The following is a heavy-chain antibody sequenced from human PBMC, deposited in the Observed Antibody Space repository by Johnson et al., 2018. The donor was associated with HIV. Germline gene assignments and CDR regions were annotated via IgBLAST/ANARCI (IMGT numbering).Heavy chain of an antibody. J-gene: IGHJ3*02. D-gene: IGHD6-19*01. Sequence: QVQLVESGGGVVQPGRSLRLSCAASGFAFSSYTMHWVRQAPGKGLEWVAFIRYDGSNKYYADSVKGRFTISRDNSKNTLYLQMNGLRAEDTAVYYCAHKPERWRVADEAFDIWGQGTMVTVSS. V-gene: IGHV3-30*02. CDR1: GFAFSSYT. CDR3: AHKPERWRVADEAFDI. CDR2: IRYDGSNK.